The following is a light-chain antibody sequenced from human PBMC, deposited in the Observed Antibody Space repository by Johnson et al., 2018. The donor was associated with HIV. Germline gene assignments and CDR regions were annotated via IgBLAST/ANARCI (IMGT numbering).Light chain of an antibody. CDR2: DNN. CDR3: GTRDSRLSTGGNV. J-gene: IGLJ1*01. Sequence: QSVLTQPPSVSAAPGQKVTISCSGSSSNIGNNYVSWYQQLPGTAPKLLIYDNNKRPSGIPDRLSGSKYGTSATLGITGLPTGAEADYYCGTRDSRLSTGGNVFGTGTKVTVL. CDR1: SSNIGNNY. V-gene: IGLV1-51*01.